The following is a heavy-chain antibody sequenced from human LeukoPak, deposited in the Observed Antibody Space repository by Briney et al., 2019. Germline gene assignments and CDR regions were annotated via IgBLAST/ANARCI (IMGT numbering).Heavy chain of an antibody. CDR2: LSGSSGST. CDR3: ANVPQAMATIDGRYYFDY. CDR1: WFPFSSYA. D-gene: IGHD5-24*01. V-gene: IGHV3-23*01. J-gene: IGHJ4*02. Sequence: GGSLTHSCAASWFPFSSYAMSWVRQARGEGLEWVAALSGSSGSTYYADSETGRYTISSVKATILPYVQMNSRSAEGRAVYYCANVPQAMATIDGRYYFDYWGQGTLVTVSS.